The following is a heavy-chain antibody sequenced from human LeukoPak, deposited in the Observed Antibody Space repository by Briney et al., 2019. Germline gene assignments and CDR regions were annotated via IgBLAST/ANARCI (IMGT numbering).Heavy chain of an antibody. D-gene: IGHD6-13*01. CDR1: GYSFTDYY. CDR3: ARNRHSSSWYTFDY. CDR2: INPNSGGT. Sequence: ASVKVSCKTSGYSFTDYYMHWVRQAPGQGLEWMGWINPNSGGTNYAQKFQGRVTMTRDTSISTAYMELSRLRSDDTAVYYCARNRHSSSWYTFDYWGQGTLVTVSS. J-gene: IGHJ4*02. V-gene: IGHV1-2*02.